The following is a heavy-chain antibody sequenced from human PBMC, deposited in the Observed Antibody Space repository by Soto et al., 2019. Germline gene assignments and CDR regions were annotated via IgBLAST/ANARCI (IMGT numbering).Heavy chain of an antibody. Sequence: SETLSLTCAVYGGSFSGYYWSWIHQPPGKGLEWIGEINHSGSTNYNPSLKSRVTISVDTSKNQFSLKLSSVTAADTAVYYCARGSRIAAAGGGWFDPWGQGTLVTVSS. J-gene: IGHJ5*02. V-gene: IGHV4-34*01. CDR2: INHSGST. D-gene: IGHD6-13*01. CDR1: GGSFSGYY. CDR3: ARGSRIAAAGGGWFDP.